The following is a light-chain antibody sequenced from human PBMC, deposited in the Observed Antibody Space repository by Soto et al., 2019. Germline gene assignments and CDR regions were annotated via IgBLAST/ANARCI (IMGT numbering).Light chain of an antibody. CDR2: GAS. CDR3: QQYSNWPPWA. V-gene: IGKV3-15*01. Sequence: IEMTQSPATLSVSPGERVTLSCRASQRVGSNLAWYQRRPGQAPRLLIYGASTRATGIPARLSGSGSGTEFTLTISSLQSEDFSVYYCQQYSNWPPWAFGQGTKVEIK. J-gene: IGKJ1*01. CDR1: QRVGSN.